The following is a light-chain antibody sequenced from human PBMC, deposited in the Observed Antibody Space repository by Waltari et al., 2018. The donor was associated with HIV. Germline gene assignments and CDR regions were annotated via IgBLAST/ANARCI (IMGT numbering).Light chain of an antibody. J-gene: IGLJ1*01. CDR2: DLN. CDR3: CSSAGRYTFV. Sequence: QPPLTQSRSVSAYPGPSITIPCTGTSNDVGAYNYVSWYQQHPGRAPKLLIFDLNRRPAGVPDRFSGSKSGNTASLTISGLQAEDEADYYCCSSAGRYTFVFGTGTKVTVL. CDR1: SNDVGAYNY. V-gene: IGLV2-11*01.